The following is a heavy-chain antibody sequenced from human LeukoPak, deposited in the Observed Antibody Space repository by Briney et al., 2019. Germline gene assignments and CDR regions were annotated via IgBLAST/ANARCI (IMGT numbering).Heavy chain of an antibody. J-gene: IGHJ5*02. CDR3: AVLGYCSSTSCSPPRFDP. Sequence: SQTLSLTYTVSGGSISSGDYYWSWIRQPPGKGLGWIGYIYYSGSTYYNPSLKSRVTISVDTSKNQFSLKLSSVTAADTAVYYCAVLGYCSSTSCSPPRFDPWGQGTLVTVSS. D-gene: IGHD2-2*01. CDR2: IYYSGST. CDR1: GGSISSGDYY. V-gene: IGHV4-30-4*08.